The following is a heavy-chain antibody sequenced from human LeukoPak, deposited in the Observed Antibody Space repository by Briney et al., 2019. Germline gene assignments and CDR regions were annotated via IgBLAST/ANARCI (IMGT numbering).Heavy chain of an antibody. D-gene: IGHD6-19*01. CDR1: GFTFCSNG. CDR3: AKDLSSGWVDYFDY. CDR2: IIYNESNN. V-gene: IGHV3-30*18. J-gene: IGHJ4*02. Sequence: PGRSPRLSCAASGFTFCSNGMHCVCEGPGKGLGSLSVIIYNESNNSYADSVKDRFAISRDNTKNTLYLQMNSLRAEDTAVYYCAKDLSSGWVDYFDYWGQGTLVTVSS.